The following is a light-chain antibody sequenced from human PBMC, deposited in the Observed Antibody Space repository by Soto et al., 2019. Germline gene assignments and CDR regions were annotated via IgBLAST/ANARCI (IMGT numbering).Light chain of an antibody. Sequence: QSVLTQPPSVSGAPGQRVTVSCTGSSSNIGARYEVHWYQQLPGTAPKLLIYGNSNRPSGVPDRFSGSKSGTSASLAITGLQAEDEADYYCQSYDSSLSGYVCGTGTKLTVL. J-gene: IGLJ1*01. CDR2: GNS. V-gene: IGLV1-40*01. CDR1: SSNIGARYE. CDR3: QSYDSSLSGYV.